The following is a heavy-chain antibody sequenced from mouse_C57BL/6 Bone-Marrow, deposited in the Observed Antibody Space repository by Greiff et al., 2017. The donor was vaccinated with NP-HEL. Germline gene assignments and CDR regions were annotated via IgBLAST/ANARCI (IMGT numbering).Heavy chain of an antibody. J-gene: IGHJ2*01. CDR2: INPSNGGT. Sequence: VQLQQPGTELVKPGASVKLSCKASGYTFTNYWMYWVKQRPGQGLEWIGNINPSNGGTNYNEKFKNKATLTVDKSSSTAYMQLSSLTSEDAAVYYCARDSGYAFDYWGQGTTLTVSS. V-gene: IGHV1-53*01. D-gene: IGHD3-2*02. CDR3: ARDSGYAFDY. CDR1: GYTFTNYW.